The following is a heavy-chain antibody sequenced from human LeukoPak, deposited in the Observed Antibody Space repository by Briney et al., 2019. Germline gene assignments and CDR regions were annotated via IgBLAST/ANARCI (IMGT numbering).Heavy chain of an antibody. CDR3: AREASGYNY. Sequence: GGSLTLSCAASGFTFSSYTMNWVRQAPGKGLEWVSSISSSSYISYADSVKGRFTVSRDNAKNSLYLQMNSLRAEDTAVYYCAREASGYNYWGQGVLVTVSS. V-gene: IGHV3-21*01. D-gene: IGHD5-12*01. CDR1: GFTFSSYT. CDR2: ISSSSYI. J-gene: IGHJ4*02.